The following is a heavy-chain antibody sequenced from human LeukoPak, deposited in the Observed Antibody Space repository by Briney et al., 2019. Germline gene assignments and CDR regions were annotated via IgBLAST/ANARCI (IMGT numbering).Heavy chain of an antibody. CDR3: ARRSSIGTRLFDY. CDR1: GYSFTSYW. D-gene: IGHD6-6*01. CDR2: IYPGDSDT. J-gene: IGHJ4*02. Sequence: GESLKISCQGSGYSFTSYWIGWVRQMPGKGLEWMGIIYPGDSDTRYSPSFQGQVTISADKSICTAYLQWSSLKASDTAIYYCARRSSIGTRLFDYWGQGTLVTVSS. V-gene: IGHV5-51*01.